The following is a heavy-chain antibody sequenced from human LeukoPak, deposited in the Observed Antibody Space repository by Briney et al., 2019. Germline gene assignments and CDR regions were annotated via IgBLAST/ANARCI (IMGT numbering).Heavy chain of an antibody. CDR2: ISSNGGST. CDR1: GFTFRNSA. V-gene: IGHV3-64*01. Sequence: GGSLRLSCVASGFTFRNSAMHWVRQAPGKGLEYVSGISSNGGSTYYANPVKGRFTISRDNSKNTVYLQMGSLRAEDMAVYYCARWYNSLGVWGQGTTVTASS. J-gene: IGHJ6*02. D-gene: IGHD1-1*01. CDR3: ARWYNSLGV.